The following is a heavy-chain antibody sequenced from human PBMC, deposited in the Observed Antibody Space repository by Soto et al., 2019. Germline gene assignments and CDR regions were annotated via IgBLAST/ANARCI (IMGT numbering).Heavy chain of an antibody. Sequence: GESLKISCKVSGYSFSNYWIGWVRQMPGKGLEWMGRIDPSDSYTNYSPSFQGHVTISADKSISTAYLQWSSLKASDTAMYYCASSPRGYCSSTSCRELGNYYGMDVWGQGTTVTVSS. CDR3: ASSPRGYCSSTSCRELGNYYGMDV. J-gene: IGHJ6*02. CDR2: IDPSDSYT. D-gene: IGHD2-2*01. CDR1: GYSFSNYW. V-gene: IGHV5-10-1*01.